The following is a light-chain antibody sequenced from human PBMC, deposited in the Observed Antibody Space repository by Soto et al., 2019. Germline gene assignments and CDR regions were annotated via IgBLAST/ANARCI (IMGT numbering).Light chain of an antibody. J-gene: IGLJ2*01. Sequence: QTVISPEPSLSLSPGCTVTLTCASSTGPVTNGHYPYWSQQKPGQAPSTLIYDTRNTHSWTPARFSGSLLGGKAALALSGAQPDDEAQYYCLLSSSGAGRFGGGTKVTVL. CDR3: LLSSSGAGR. V-gene: IGLV7-46*01. CDR2: DTR. CDR1: TGPVTNGHY.